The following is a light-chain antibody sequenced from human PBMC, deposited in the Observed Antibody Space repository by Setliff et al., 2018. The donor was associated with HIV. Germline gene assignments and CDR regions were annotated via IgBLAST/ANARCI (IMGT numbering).Light chain of an antibody. CDR2: EVN. Sequence: QSVLTQPASVSGSPGQSITISCTGTSSDVGGYNHVSWYQQHPGKAPKLMIYEVNNRPSGVSNRFSGSKSGNTASLTISGLQAEDEADYYCSSYTSSVSFVFGTGTKVTVL. CDR3: SSYTSSVSFV. V-gene: IGLV2-14*01. CDR1: SSDVGGYNH. J-gene: IGLJ1*01.